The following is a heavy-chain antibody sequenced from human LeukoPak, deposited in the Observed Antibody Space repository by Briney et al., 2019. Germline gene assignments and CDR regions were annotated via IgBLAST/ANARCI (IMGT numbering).Heavy chain of an antibody. J-gene: IGHJ4*02. CDR3: ARGTTVTSYYFDY. CDR2: ISSSGSTI. CDR1: GFTFSDYY. Sequence: GGSLRLSCAASGFTFSDYYMSRIRQAPGKGLEWVSYISSSGSTIYYADSVKGRFTISRDNAKNSLYLQMNSLRAEDTAVYYCARGTTVTSYYFDYWGQGTLVTVSS. V-gene: IGHV3-11*01. D-gene: IGHD4-17*01.